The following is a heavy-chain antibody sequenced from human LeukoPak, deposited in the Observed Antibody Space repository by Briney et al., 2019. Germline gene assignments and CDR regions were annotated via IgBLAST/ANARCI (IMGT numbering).Heavy chain of an antibody. Sequence: GGSLRLSCIASGFTFTHYSMTWVRQAPEKGLEWVSDISASGSTIHYADSVKGRFTVSRDNSKNTVFLEMISLRVEDTALYHCAKGHGDWGGKYLDHWGQGAQVTVSS. CDR3: AKGHGDWGGKYLDH. J-gene: IGHJ4*02. CDR2: ISASGSTI. CDR1: GFTFTHYS. V-gene: IGHV3-23*01. D-gene: IGHD4-17*01.